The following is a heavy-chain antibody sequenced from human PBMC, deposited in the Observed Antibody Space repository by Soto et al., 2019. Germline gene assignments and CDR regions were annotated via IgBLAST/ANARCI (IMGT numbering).Heavy chain of an antibody. CDR2: IYTSGST. Sequence: QVQLQESGPGLVKPSETLSLTCIVSGGSISSYYWSWIRQPAGKGLEWIGRIYTSGSTNYNPPLQRRVTMSVDTSKNQFSLKLSSVTAADTAVYYCAGNVYSPNWYFDLWGRGTLVTVSS. CDR1: GGSISSYY. V-gene: IGHV4-4*07. CDR3: AGNVYSPNWYFDL. J-gene: IGHJ2*01. D-gene: IGHD2-21*01.